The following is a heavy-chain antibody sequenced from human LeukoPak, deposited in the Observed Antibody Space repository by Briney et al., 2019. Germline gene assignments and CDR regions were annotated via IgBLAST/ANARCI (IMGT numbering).Heavy chain of an antibody. V-gene: IGHV1-18*01. CDR1: GYTFTSYG. J-gene: IGHJ4*02. D-gene: IGHD3-22*01. Sequence: GAPVKVSCKASGYTFTSYGISWGRQSPGQGLEWMGWISAYNGDTNYAQKLQCRVTTTTDTSTSTAYMELRSLRSDDTAVYYCASTTGSDSSGYAYWGQGTLVTVSS. CDR3: ASTTGSDSSGYAY. CDR2: ISAYNGDT.